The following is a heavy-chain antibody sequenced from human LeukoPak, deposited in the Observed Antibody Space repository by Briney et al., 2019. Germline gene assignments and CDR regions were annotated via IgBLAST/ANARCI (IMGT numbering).Heavy chain of an antibody. J-gene: IGHJ4*02. V-gene: IGHV4-39*07. CDR3: ASQRGQLVDY. D-gene: IGHD6-6*01. Sequence: PSETLSLTCTVSGGSISSSSYCWGWIRQPPGKGLEWIGSIYYSGSTYYNPSLKSRVTISVDTSKNQFSLKLSSVTAADTAVYYCASQRGQLVDYWGQGTLVTVSS. CDR2: IYYSGST. CDR1: GGSISSSSYC.